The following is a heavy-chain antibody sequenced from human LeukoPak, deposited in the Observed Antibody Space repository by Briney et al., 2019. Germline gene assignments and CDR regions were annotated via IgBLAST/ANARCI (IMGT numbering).Heavy chain of an antibody. CDR2: IWAGGSNT. J-gene: IGHJ4*02. V-gene: IGHV3-33*08. CDR3: ARDRGYCSGSSCYSNYFDY. CDR1: GFTFSDYA. Sequence: GGSLRLSCAASGFTFSDYAMHWVRQAPGKGLEWVALIWAGGSNTFYTDSVKGRISISRDDSKNTLYLQMNSLRDEDTAVYYCARDRGYCSGSSCYSNYFDYWGQGTLVTVSS. D-gene: IGHD2-15*01.